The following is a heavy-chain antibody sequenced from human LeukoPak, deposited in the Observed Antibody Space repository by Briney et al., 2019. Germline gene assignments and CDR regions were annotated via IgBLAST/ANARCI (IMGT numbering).Heavy chain of an antibody. Sequence: GGSLRLSCTASGFTFSSYAMNWVRQAPGKGLEWVSGIGAGGTFTYYAGSVKGRFTIFRDNSRNTLYLQMNSLRDEDTAVYYCALSHPGDYFDYWGQGTLVTVSS. CDR1: GFTFSSYA. CDR2: IGAGGTFT. V-gene: IGHV3-23*01. D-gene: IGHD3-16*02. CDR3: ALSHPGDYFDY. J-gene: IGHJ4*02.